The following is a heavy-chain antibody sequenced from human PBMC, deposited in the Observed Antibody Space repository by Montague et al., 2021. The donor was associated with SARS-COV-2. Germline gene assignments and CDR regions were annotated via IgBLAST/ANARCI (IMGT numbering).Heavy chain of an antibody. CDR3: ARVQRGYYYGLGVSAHFDY. CDR1: GGSISNYY. CDR2: IYYSGST. J-gene: IGHJ4*02. Sequence: SETLFLTCTVSGGSISNYYWSWIRQPPGKGLEWIGYIYYSGSTNYNPSLKSRVTISVDTSKNQFSLKLSSVTAADTAVYYCARVQRGYYYGLGVSAHFDYWGQGTLVTVSS. V-gene: IGHV4-59*01. D-gene: IGHD3-10*01.